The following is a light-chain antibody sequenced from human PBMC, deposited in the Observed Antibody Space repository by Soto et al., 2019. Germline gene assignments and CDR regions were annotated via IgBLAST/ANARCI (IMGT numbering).Light chain of an antibody. V-gene: IGKV1-5*01. CDR1: QSISSW. Sequence: DIQMTQSPSTLSASVGDRVTITCRASQSISSWLAWYQQKPGKAPKLLIYDASSLESGVPSRFSGSGSGTEFTLTISSLQPDDVATYYCQQYNSYSLTFGQGTKVEIK. J-gene: IGKJ1*01. CDR3: QQYNSYSLT. CDR2: DAS.